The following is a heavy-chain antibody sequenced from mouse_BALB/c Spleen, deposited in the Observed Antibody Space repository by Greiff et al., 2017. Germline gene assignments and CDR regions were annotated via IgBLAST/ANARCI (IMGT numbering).Heavy chain of an antibody. Sequence: VKLVESGPGLVAPSQSLSITCTVSGFSLTSYGVHWVRQPPGKGLEWLGVIWAGGSTNYNSALMSRLSISKDNSKSQVFLKMNSLQTDDTAMYYCARGFYDYEDWFAYWGQGTLVTVSA. CDR3: ARGFYDYEDWFAY. CDR2: IWAGGST. J-gene: IGHJ3*01. V-gene: IGHV2-9*02. CDR1: GFSLTSYG. D-gene: IGHD2-4*01.